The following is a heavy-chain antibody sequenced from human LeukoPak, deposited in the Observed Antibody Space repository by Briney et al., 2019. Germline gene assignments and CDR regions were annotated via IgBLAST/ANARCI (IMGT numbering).Heavy chain of an antibody. CDR1: GFTFSSYS. CDR2: ISSSSSTI. J-gene: IGHJ4*02. CDR3: ARGEYSYGFDY. V-gene: IGHV3-48*01. D-gene: IGHD5-18*01. Sequence: PPGGSLRLSCAASGFTFSSYSMNWVRQAPGKGLEWVSYISSSSSTIYYADSVKGRFTISRDNAKNSLYLQMNSLRAEDTAVYYCARGEYSYGFDYWGQGTLVTVSS.